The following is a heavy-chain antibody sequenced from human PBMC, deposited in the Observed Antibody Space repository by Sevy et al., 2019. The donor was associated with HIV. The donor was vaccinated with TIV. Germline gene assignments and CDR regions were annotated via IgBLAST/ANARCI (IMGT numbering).Heavy chain of an antibody. Sequence: SETLSLTCTVSGGSVSSGSDYWSWIRQPPGKGLEWIGYIYYSGSTNYNPSLKSRVTISVDTSKNQFSLKLSSVTAADTAVYYCARESVRHDRTDYWGQGTLVTVSS. J-gene: IGHJ4*02. CDR1: GGSVSSGSDY. V-gene: IGHV4-61*01. CDR2: IYYSGST. D-gene: IGHD1-1*01. CDR3: ARESVRHDRTDY.